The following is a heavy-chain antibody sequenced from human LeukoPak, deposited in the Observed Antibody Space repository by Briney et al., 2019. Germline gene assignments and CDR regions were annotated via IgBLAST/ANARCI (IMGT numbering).Heavy chain of an antibody. CDR1: GDTSTGYY. V-gene: IGHV1-2*02. D-gene: IGHD1-26*01. CDR3: ARHGGPYSGNYNDAFDI. Sequence: ASVKVSCKTSGDTSTGYYMHGVRRHPGQGLQWMRWINHNSDATNYAQKSSGRDTITRDTSTSTAYMEQSRLRSDEQAVYYCARHGGPYSGNYNDAFDIWGEGTMVTVSS. J-gene: IGHJ3*02. CDR2: INHNSDAT.